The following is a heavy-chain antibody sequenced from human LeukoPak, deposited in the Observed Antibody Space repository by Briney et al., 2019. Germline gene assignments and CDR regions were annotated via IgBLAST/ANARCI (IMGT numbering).Heavy chain of an antibody. CDR2: MSSSSSYK. Sequence: PGGSLRLSCAASGFTFSTYNMNWVRQAPGKGPEWVSSMSSSSSYKYYADSVKGRFTVSRDNAKNSMFLQMNSLRADDTVVYFCATYPGLARMDVWGQGTTVTVSS. CDR3: ATYPGLARMDV. V-gene: IGHV3-21*01. CDR1: GFTFSTYN. J-gene: IGHJ6*02. D-gene: IGHD5-12*01.